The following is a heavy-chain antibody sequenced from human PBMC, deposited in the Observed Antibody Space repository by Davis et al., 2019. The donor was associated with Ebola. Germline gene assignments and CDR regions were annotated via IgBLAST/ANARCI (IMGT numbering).Heavy chain of an antibody. D-gene: IGHD3-10*01. CDR1: GYTFTSYG. CDR2: ISVDKGNT. V-gene: IGHV1-18*01. CDR3: ARDWAYGSESYSPYYFDY. Sequence: ASVKVSCKASGYTFTSYGITWVRQAPGQGLEWVGWISVDKGNTNYVQKLQGRVTMTTDTSTSTAYMELRSLRPDDTAVYYCARDWAYGSESYSPYYFDYWGQGTLVTVSS. J-gene: IGHJ4*02.